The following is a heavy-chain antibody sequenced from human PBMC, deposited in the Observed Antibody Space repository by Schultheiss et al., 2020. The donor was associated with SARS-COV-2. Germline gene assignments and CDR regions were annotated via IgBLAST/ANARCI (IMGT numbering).Heavy chain of an antibody. CDR3: ARDVGASSGWTGVYYYYYGMDV. V-gene: IGHV3-33*08. J-gene: IGHJ6*02. CDR2: MWYDGSNE. Sequence: GESLKISCAASGFTFSSFGIHWVRQAPGKGLEWVAAMWYDGSNEYHADSVKGRFTISRDNAKNTLYLQMNSLRAEDTAVYYCARDVGASSGWTGVYYYYYGMDVWGQGTTVTVSS. CDR1: GFTFSSFG. D-gene: IGHD6-19*01.